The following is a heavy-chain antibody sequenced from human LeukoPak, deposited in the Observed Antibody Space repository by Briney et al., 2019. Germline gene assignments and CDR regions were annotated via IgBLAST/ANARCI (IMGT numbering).Heavy chain of an antibody. CDR3: ARHFPHMDYSGWKQGWFDP. D-gene: IGHD6-19*01. Sequence: PSETLSLTCTVSGGSISSSTYFWGWIRQPPGKGLEWIGTIHYSASTYYNPSLNSRVTIALDKSKNQFSLKLTSVTAADTAVYYCARHFPHMDYSGWKQGWFDPWGQGTLVTVSS. V-gene: IGHV4-39*01. CDR1: GGSISSSTYF. CDR2: IHYSAST. J-gene: IGHJ5*02.